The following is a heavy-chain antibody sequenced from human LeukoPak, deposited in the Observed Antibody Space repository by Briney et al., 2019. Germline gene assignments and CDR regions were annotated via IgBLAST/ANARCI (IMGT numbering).Heavy chain of an antibody. V-gene: IGHV4-34*01. CDR2: INHSGTS. CDR1: GGSFSDYY. D-gene: IGHD6-6*01. CDR3: ARAGFALAPHRGTPFDS. J-gene: IGHJ4*02. Sequence: PSETLSLTCAVYGGSFSDYYWSWIRQPPGKGLEWIGEINHSGTSNYNPSLKSRVTISIDTSKNQFSLKLTSVTAADTAVYYCARAGFALAPHRGTPFDSWGQGTLVTVSS.